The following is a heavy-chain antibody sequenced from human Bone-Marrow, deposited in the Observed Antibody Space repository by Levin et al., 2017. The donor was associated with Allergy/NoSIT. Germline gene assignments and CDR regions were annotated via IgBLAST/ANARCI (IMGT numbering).Heavy chain of an antibody. V-gene: IGHV3-7*01. Sequence: PGGSLRLSCAASGFRFSSSWMSWVRQAPGKGLEWVANINQDGSDKYYVDSVKGRFTISRDNAKNSLYLQMNSLRAEDTAVYYCAEGSYFDYWGQGTLVTVSS. CDR2: INQDGSDK. J-gene: IGHJ4*01. CDR1: GFRFSSSW. D-gene: IGHD3-10*01. CDR3: AEGSYFDY.